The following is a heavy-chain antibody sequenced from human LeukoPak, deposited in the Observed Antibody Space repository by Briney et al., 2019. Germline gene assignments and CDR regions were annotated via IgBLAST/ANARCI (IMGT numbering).Heavy chain of an antibody. CDR1: GGSISSYY. D-gene: IGHD6-13*01. V-gene: IGHV4-59*01. CDR2: IYYSGST. J-gene: IGHJ4*02. Sequence: PSETLSLTCTVSGGSISSYYWSWIRQPPGKGLEWIGYIYYSGSTNYNPSLKSRVTISVDTSKNQFSLKLSSVTAADTAVYYCARQNPGYSSSSYYFDYWGQGTLVTVSS. CDR3: ARQNPGYSSSSYYFDY.